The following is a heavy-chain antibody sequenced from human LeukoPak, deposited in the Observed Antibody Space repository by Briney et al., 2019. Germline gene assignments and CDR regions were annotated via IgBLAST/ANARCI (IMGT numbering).Heavy chain of an antibody. CDR1: GGSISNYY. V-gene: IGHV4-4*07. J-gene: IGHJ4*02. Sequence: SETLSLTCTVSGGSISNYYWSWIRQPAGKGLEWIGRLYSSGSTNDNPSLKSRITMSVDTSKNQFSLHLTSVTAADTAVYYCARDTNGGTYLGYWGQGALVTVSS. CDR2: LYSSGST. D-gene: IGHD4-23*01. CDR3: ARDTNGGTYLGY.